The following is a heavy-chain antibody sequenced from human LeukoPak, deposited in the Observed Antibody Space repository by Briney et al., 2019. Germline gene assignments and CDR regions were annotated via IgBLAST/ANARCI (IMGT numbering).Heavy chain of an antibody. CDR1: GYTFTGYY. D-gene: IGHD2-2*01. V-gene: IGHV1-2*04. CDR3: ATGYCSSTSCSYYYMDV. J-gene: IGHJ6*03. Sequence: ASVKVSCEASGYTFTGYYMHWVRQAPGQGLEWMGWINPNSGGTNYAQKFQGWVTMTRDTSISTAYMELSRLRSDDTAVYYCATGYCSSTSCSYYYMDVWGKGTTVTVSS. CDR2: INPNSGGT.